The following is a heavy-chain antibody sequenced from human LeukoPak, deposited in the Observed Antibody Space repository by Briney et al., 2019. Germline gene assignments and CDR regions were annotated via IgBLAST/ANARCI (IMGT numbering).Heavy chain of an antibody. CDR2: IVVGSGNT. J-gene: IGHJ3*01. Sequence: ASVKVSCKSSGFTFSSSAVHWVRQARGQRLEWIGWIVVGSGNTNYAQKFQQRVTLSRDMSTSTAYLELSSLGSEDTAIYYCAAAKDGVFDFWGQGTLVTVSS. CDR1: GFTFSSSA. D-gene: IGHD2-8*01. CDR3: AAAKDGVFDF. V-gene: IGHV1-58*01.